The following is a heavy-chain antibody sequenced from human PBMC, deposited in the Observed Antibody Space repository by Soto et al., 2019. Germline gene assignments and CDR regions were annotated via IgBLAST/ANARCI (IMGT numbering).Heavy chain of an antibody. Sequence: QVQLVESGGGVVQPGRSLRLSCVASGFTFSNYGMHWVRQAPGKGLEWVTTIWYDGSNKYYADSVKGRFTISRDNAKDTLYLQMNSLRAEDTAVSYCAREATEYYCDYWGQGTLVTVSS. V-gene: IGHV3-33*01. J-gene: IGHJ4*02. CDR3: AREATEYYCDY. CDR1: GFTFSNYG. CDR2: IWYDGSNK.